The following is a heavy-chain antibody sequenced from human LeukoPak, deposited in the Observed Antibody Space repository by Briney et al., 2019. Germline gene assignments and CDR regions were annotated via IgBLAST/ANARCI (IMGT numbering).Heavy chain of an antibody. V-gene: IGHV4-31*03. CDR1: GGSISSGGYY. CDR3: ARNNWNSSGAFDI. J-gene: IGHJ3*02. CDR2: IYYSGST. Sequence: SETLSLTCTVSGGSISSGGYYWSWIRQHPGKGLEWIGYIYYSGSTYYNPSLKSRVTISVDTSKNQFSLKLSSVTAADTAVYYCARNNWNSSGAFDIWGQGTMVTVSS. D-gene: IGHD1-7*01.